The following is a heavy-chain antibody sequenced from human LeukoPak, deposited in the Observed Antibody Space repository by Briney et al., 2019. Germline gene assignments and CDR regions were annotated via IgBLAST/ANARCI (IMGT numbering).Heavy chain of an antibody. CDR3: ARDYSSSWYPDY. CDR1: GFTFSSYC. Sequence: PGASLRLSCAASGFTFSSYCMHWVRQAPGKGLVWVSRINSDATSTSYAVSVKGRFTISRDTAKNTLYLQMNSLRGEDTAVYYCARDYSSSWYPDYWGQGTLVTVSS. CDR2: INSDATST. D-gene: IGHD6-13*01. V-gene: IGHV3-74*01. J-gene: IGHJ4*02.